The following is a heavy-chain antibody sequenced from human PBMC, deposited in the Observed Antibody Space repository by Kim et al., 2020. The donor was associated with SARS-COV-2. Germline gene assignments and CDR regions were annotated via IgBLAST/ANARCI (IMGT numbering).Heavy chain of an antibody. CDR1: DFTFSDSA. CDR2: IRSKSNSYLT. J-gene: IGHJ3*02. V-gene: IGHV3-73*01. CDR3: TRVPGTTSAFWYAFD. Sequence: GGSLRLSCAASDFTFSDSAMHWVRQASGKGLEWVCRIRSKSNSYLTADAASGKGTFTISRDDSKNTAHLQMNSLKTEATAVYYCTRVPGTTSAFWYAFD. D-gene: IGHD1-1*01.